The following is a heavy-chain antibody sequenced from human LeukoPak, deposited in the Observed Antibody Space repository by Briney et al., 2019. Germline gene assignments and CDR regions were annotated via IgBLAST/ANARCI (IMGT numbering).Heavy chain of an antibody. J-gene: IGHJ3*02. CDR2: IYYSGST. D-gene: IGHD2-21*01. CDR3: ARERTMVGGADI. V-gene: IGHV4-39*07. Sequence: PSETLSLTCTVSGGSISSSGYYWGWIRQPPGKGLEWIGSIYYSGSTYYNPSLKSRVTMSLDTSNNQFSLRLSSVTAADTAVYYCARERTMVGGADIWGQGTKVTVSS. CDR1: GGSISSSGYY.